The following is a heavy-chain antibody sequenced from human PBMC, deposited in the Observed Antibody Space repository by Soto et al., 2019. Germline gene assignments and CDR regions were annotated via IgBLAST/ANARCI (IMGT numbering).Heavy chain of an antibody. J-gene: IGHJ4*02. CDR3: ASRPAWDILTGRHDFDY. CDR2: IYYSGST. CDR1: SDSSSSYR. D-gene: IGHD3-9*01. V-gene: IGHV4-31*03. Sequence: SETLSLTCTVSSDSSSSYRWSWIRQHPGKGLEWIGYIYYSGSTYYNPSLKSRVTISVDTSKNQFSLKLSSVTAADTAVYYCASRPAWDILTGRHDFDYWGQGTLVTVSS.